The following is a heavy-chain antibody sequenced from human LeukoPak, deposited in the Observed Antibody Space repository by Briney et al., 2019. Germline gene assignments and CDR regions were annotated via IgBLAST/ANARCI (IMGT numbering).Heavy chain of an antibody. D-gene: IGHD3-9*01. V-gene: IGHV4-61*01. CDR3: ARVYREDYDILTGYQNWFDP. CDR1: GGSISSSRYY. J-gene: IGHJ5*02. CDR2: IYYSGST. Sequence: SETLSLTCTVSGGSISSSRYYWSWIRQPPGKGLEWIGYIYYSGSTNYNPSLKSRVTISVDTSKNQFSLKLSSVTAADTAVYYCARVYREDYDILTGYQNWFDPWGQGTPVTVSS.